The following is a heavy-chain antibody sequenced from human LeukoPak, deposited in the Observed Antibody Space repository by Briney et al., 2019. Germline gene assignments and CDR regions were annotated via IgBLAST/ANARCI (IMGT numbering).Heavy chain of an antibody. D-gene: IGHD3-3*01. Sequence: ASVKVSCKASGYTFTGYYMHWGRQAPGQGLEWMGWINPNSGGTNYAQKFQGRVTMTRDTSISTAYMELSRLRSDDTAVYYCARETGSGVVIPTHWGQGTLVTVSS. CDR1: GYTFTGYY. CDR2: INPNSGGT. J-gene: IGHJ4*02. CDR3: ARETGSGVVIPTH. V-gene: IGHV1-2*02.